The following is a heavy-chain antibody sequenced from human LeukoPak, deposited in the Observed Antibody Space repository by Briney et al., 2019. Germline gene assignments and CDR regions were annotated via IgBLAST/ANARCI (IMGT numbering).Heavy chain of an antibody. CDR2: INPNSGGT. D-gene: IGHD3-10*01. CDR1: GYTFTDYY. V-gene: IGHV1-2*02. Sequence: ASVKVSCKASGYTFTDYYIHWVRQAPGQGLEWMGWINPNSGGTNYAQKFQGRVTMTRDTSISTAYMELSRLRSDDTAVYYCARQLLWFGELSEDAFDIWGQGTMVTVSS. CDR3: ARQLLWFGELSEDAFDI. J-gene: IGHJ3*02.